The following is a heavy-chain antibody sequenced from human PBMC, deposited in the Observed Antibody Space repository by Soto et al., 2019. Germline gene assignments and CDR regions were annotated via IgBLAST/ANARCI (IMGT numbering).Heavy chain of an antibody. V-gene: IGHV4-39*01. CDR3: ARHLGEGYFDY. J-gene: IGHJ4*02. CDR2: IYYSGST. Sequence: SETLSLTCTVPGDSISSSTYFWGWVRQPPGKGLEWIGSIYYSGSTYYNPSLKSRVTISVDTSKNHFSLKVSSATAADTAVYYCARHLGEGYFDYWGQGTLVTVSS. CDR1: GDSISSSTYF.